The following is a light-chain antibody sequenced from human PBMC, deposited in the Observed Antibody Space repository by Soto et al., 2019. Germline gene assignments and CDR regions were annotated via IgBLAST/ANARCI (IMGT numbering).Light chain of an antibody. V-gene: IGLV2-14*01. J-gene: IGLJ2*01. Sequence: QSALTQPASVSGSPGQSITISCPGTSSDVGAYNYVSWYQQHPGKVPKLMIYDVSNRPSGVSNRFSGSKSGNTASLTISGLQAEDEADYYCSSYTSSSTLVFGGGTKVTVL. CDR2: DVS. CDR1: SSDVGAYNY. CDR3: SSYTSSSTLV.